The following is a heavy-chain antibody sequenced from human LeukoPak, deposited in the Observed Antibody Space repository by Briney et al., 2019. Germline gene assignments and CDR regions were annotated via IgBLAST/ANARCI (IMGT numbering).Heavy chain of an antibody. CDR2: IYYSGST. CDR3: ARVGSYGMDV. CDR1: GDSISSHY. Sequence: PSETLSLTCTVSGDSISSHYWSWIRQPPGKGLEWIGYIYYSGSTNYNPSLKSRVTISVDTSKNQFSLKLSSVTAADTAVYYCARVGSYGMDVWGQGATVTVSS. J-gene: IGHJ6*02. V-gene: IGHV4-59*11.